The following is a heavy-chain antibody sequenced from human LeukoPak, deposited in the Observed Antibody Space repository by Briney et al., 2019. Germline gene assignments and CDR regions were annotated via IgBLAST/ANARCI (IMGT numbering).Heavy chain of an antibody. Sequence: GGSLRLSCAASGFTFSSYGMHWVRQAPGKGLEWVAFIRYDGSNKHYADSVKGRFTISRDNSKNTLYLQMNSLRAEDTAVYYCAKDSLKYSSGWYGGWFDYWGQGTLVTVSS. J-gene: IGHJ4*02. V-gene: IGHV3-30*02. CDR1: GFTFSSYG. CDR2: IRYDGSNK. CDR3: AKDSLKYSSGWYGGWFDY. D-gene: IGHD6-19*01.